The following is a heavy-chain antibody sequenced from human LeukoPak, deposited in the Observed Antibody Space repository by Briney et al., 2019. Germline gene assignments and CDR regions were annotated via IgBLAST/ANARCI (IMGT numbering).Heavy chain of an antibody. Sequence: SETLSLTCAVYGGSFSGCYWSWIRQPPGKGLEWIGEINHSGSTNYNPSLKSRVTISVDTSKNQFSLKLSSVTAADTAVYYCARVRKYGSGSYGDWFDPWGQGTLVTVSS. CDR1: GGSFSGCY. D-gene: IGHD3-10*01. CDR2: INHSGST. J-gene: IGHJ5*02. V-gene: IGHV4-34*01. CDR3: ARVRKYGSGSYGDWFDP.